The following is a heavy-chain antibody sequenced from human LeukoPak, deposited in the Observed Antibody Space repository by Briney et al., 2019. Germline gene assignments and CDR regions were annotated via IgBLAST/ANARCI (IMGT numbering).Heavy chain of an antibody. CDR1: GFSFSSEW. V-gene: IGHV3-7*01. Sequence: GGSLRLSCAASGFSFSSEWMSWVRQAPGKGLEWVANIKQDGSEKYYVDSVKGRFTISRDNAKNSLYLQMNSLRAEDTAVYYCARGFMITFGGSIDYWGQGTLVTVSS. D-gene: IGHD3-16*01. J-gene: IGHJ4*02. CDR2: IKQDGSEK. CDR3: ARGFMITFGGSIDY.